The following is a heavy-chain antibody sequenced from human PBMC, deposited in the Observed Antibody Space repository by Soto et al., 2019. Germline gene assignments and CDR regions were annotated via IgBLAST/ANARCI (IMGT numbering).Heavy chain of an antibody. CDR3: ARLLRYSQLRASYFYGMDV. CDR1: GGTFSSYA. Sequence: SVKVSCKASGGTFSSYAISWVRQAPGQGLEWMGGIIPIFGTANYAQKFQGRVTTTADESTSTAYMELSSLRSEDTAVYYCARLLRYSQLRASYFYGMDVWGQGTTVTVSS. D-gene: IGHD3-9*01. V-gene: IGHV1-69*13. CDR2: IIPIFGTA. J-gene: IGHJ6*02.